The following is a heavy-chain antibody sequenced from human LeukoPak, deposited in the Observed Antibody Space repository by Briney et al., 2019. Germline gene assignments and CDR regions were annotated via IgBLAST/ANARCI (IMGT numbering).Heavy chain of an antibody. Sequence: PGGCLRLSCAVSGFTVTDYYMNWIRQARGKGLEWVSYISTGGYPTYYADSVKGRFTISRDTATNTLYLQMNSLRVDDTGVYYCARRLHVDVWGRGTTVTVSS. CDR3: ARRLHVDV. CDR2: ISTGGYPT. D-gene: IGHD5-12*01. V-gene: IGHV3-11*04. CDR1: GFTVTDYY. J-gene: IGHJ6*04.